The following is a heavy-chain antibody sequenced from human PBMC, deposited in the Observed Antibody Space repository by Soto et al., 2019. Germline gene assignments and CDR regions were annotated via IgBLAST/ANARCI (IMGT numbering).Heavy chain of an antibody. J-gene: IGHJ4*02. CDR1: GGSMSSYF. D-gene: IGHD6-13*01. CDR2: ISDSGST. Sequence: SETLSLTCTVSGGSMSSYFWSWIRQPPGRGLEWIGYISDSGSTNYKTSLKSRVTISVDTSKNQFSLKVTSVTAADTAVYYCARGGSSSWYGFYFFDKWGPGTLVTVSS. V-gene: IGHV4-59*12. CDR3: ARGGSSSWYGFYFFDK.